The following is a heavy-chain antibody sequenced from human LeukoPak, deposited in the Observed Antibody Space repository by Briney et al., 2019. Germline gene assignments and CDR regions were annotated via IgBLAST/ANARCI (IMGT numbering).Heavy chain of an antibody. CDR3: ARVAGEREPTITGIYYYYYYMDV. CDR1: GFTFSSYS. V-gene: IGHV3-21*01. CDR2: ISSSSSYI. D-gene: IGHD1-20*01. J-gene: IGHJ6*03. Sequence: GGSLRLSCAASGFTFSSYSMNWVRQAPGKGLEWVSSISSSSSYIYYADSVKGRFTISRDNAKNSLYLQMNSLRAEDTAVYYCARVAGEREPTITGIYYYYYYMDVWGKGTTVTVSS.